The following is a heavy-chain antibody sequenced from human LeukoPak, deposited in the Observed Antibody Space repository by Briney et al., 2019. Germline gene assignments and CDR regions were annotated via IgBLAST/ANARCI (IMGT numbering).Heavy chain of an antibody. D-gene: IGHD2-2*01. J-gene: IGHJ4*02. Sequence: GGSLRLSCAASGFPFSFYWMSWVRQAPGKGLEGVANKKQDGSDKYYVDSVKGRFTISRDNAKNSVYLQMNSLRAEDTAIYYCARDPGVVPAAYDYWGQGTLVSVSS. CDR3: ARDPGVVPAAYDY. V-gene: IGHV3-7*03. CDR1: GFPFSFYW. CDR2: KKQDGSDK.